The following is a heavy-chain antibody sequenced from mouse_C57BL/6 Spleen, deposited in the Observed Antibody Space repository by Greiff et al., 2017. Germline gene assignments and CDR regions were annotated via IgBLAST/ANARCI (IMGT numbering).Heavy chain of an antibody. V-gene: IGHV5-6*02. CDR1: GFTFSSSG. CDR2: ISSGGSYT. J-gene: IGHJ2*01. CDR3: ARQWGDYFDY. Sequence: DVMLVESGGDLVKPGGSLKLSCAASGFTFSSSGLYWVRQTPDKRLAWVATISSGGSYTYYPDSVKGRCTISRDNAKNTLYLQMSSQKSEDTAMYYWARQWGDYFDYWGQGTTLTVSS.